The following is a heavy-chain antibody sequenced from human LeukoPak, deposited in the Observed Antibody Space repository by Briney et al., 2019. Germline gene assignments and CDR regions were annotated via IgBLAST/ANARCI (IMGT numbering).Heavy chain of an antibody. V-gene: IGHV3-23*01. Sequence: GGSLRLSCAAYGFTFSSYGMSWDRQAPGKGLEWVSAISGSGGSTYYADSVKGRFTISRDNSKNTLYLQMNSLRAEDTAVYYCAKRMPITIFGVVSAPYGMDVWGQGPTVTVSS. D-gene: IGHD3-3*01. CDR2: ISGSGGST. J-gene: IGHJ6*02. CDR1: GFTFSSYG. CDR3: AKRMPITIFGVVSAPYGMDV.